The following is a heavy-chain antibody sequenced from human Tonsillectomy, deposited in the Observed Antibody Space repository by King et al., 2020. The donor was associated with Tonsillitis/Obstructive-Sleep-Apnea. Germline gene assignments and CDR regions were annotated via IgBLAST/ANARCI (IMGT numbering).Heavy chain of an antibody. CDR3: VRVREYYYDRSAYLYYYYMDV. Sequence: VQLQQSGPGLVKPSQTLSLTCAISGDSVSSNSAAWNWIRQSPSRGLEWLGRTYYRSKWYNDYAVSVKSRITINPDTSKNQLSLQLNSVTPEDTAVYYCVRVREYYYDRSAYLYYYYMDVWGKGTPVTVSS. CDR1: GDSVSSNSAA. D-gene: IGHD3-22*01. J-gene: IGHJ6*03. CDR2: TYYRSKWYN. V-gene: IGHV6-1*01.